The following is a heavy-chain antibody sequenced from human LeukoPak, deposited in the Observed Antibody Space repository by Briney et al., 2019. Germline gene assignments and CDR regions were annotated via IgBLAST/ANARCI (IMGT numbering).Heavy chain of an antibody. CDR1: GYTFTRYD. CDR2: VNTKSGNT. J-gene: IGHJ3*02. Sequence: ASVKVSCKASGYTFTRYDINWVRQATGQGLEWLGWVNTKSGNTGSAQNFQGRVTITRDTSISTAYMELSSLRSEDTAVYYCARGGHYYDSSGYRDAFDIWGQGTMVTVSS. D-gene: IGHD3-22*01. V-gene: IGHV1-8*03. CDR3: ARGGHYYDSSGYRDAFDI.